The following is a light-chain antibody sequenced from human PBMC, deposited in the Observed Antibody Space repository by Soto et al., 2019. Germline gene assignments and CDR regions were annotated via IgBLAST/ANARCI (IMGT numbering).Light chain of an antibody. J-gene: IGKJ3*01. V-gene: IGKV3-11*01. Sequence: EIVLTQSPATLSLSPGERATLSCRASQSVSTSLAWYQQKRGQAPRLLIYDASNRATGIPARFSGSGSGTDFTLTISSLEPEDFAVYYCQQRTNWPFFTFGPGTKVDIK. CDR1: QSVSTS. CDR3: QQRTNWPFFT. CDR2: DAS.